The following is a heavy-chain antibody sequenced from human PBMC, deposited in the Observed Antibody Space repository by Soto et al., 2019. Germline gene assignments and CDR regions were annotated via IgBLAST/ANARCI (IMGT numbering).Heavy chain of an antibody. CDR1: GGTFSSYA. CDR2: IIPIFGTA. V-gene: IGHV1-69*13. D-gene: IGHD2-2*01. J-gene: IGHJ6*02. CDR3: ARDGVDIVVVPAAMLDYYYGMDV. Sequence: AASVKVSCKASGGTFSSYAISWVRQAPGQGLEWMGGIIPIFGTANYAQKFQGRVTITADESTSTAYMELSSLRSEDTAVYYCARDGVDIVVVPAAMLDYYYGMDVWGQGTTVTVSS.